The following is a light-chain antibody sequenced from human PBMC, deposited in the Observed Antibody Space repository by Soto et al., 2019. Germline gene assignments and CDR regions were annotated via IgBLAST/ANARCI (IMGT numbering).Light chain of an antibody. CDR1: QGISSR. Sequence: DIQMTQSPSSVSASVGDRVTITCRASQGISSRLAWYQQKPGKAPNLLIYSASSLQSGVPSRFSGSGSGTDFTLTISSLQPEDFATYYCQQVNSFPFTFGPGTKVDIK. CDR3: QQVNSFPFT. CDR2: SAS. J-gene: IGKJ3*01. V-gene: IGKV1-12*01.